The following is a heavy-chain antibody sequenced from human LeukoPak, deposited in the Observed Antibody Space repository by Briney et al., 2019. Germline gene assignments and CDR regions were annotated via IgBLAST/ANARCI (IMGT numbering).Heavy chain of an antibody. D-gene: IGHD6-13*01. CDR3: ARDGRRAKFSSSPTSPYYYYYMDV. V-gene: IGHV1-69*13. Sequence: SVKVSCKASGYTFTGYYMHWVRQAPGQGLEWMGGIIPIFGTANYAQKFQGRVTITADESTSTAYMELSSLRSEDTAVYYCARDGRRAKFSSSPTSPYYYYYMDVWGKGTTVTISS. J-gene: IGHJ6*03. CDR1: GYTFTGYY. CDR2: IIPIFGTA.